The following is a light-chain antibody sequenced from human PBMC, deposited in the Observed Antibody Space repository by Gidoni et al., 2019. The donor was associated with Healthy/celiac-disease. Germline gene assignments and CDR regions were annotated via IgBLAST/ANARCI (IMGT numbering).Light chain of an antibody. J-gene: IGKJ1*01. V-gene: IGKV3-15*01. CDR1: NSVSSN. Sequence: EIVMTQSPATLSVSPGERATLSCRASNSVSSNLAWYQQKPGQAPRLLIYGASTRATGIPARFSGSGSGTEFTLTISSLQSEDFAVYYCQHYNNWPPWTFGQGTKVEIK. CDR3: QHYNNWPPWT. CDR2: GAS.